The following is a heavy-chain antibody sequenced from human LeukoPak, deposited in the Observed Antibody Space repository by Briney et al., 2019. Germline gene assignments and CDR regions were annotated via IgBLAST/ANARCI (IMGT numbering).Heavy chain of an antibody. V-gene: IGHV1-69*04. CDR3: AKNEAAAKDYYNAMDV. CDR1: GGTFSRYA. Sequence: SVKVSCKASGGTFSRYAISWVRQAPGQGLEWMGRIIPIPGIANYAQKFKGRVTITADKSTSTAYMELSSLRSEDTAVYYCAKNEAAAKDYYNAMDVWGQGTTVTVSS. CDR2: IIPIPGIA. J-gene: IGHJ6*02. D-gene: IGHD6-13*01.